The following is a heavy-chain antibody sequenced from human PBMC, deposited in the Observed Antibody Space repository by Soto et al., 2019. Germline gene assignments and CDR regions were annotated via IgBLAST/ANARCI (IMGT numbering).Heavy chain of an antibody. Sequence: SETLSLTCAVYGGSFSGYYWSWIRQPPGKGLEWIGEINHSGSTNYNPSLKSRVTISVDTSKNQFSLKLSSVTAADTAVYYCARGRNRLLWVDYGMDVWGQGTTVTVSS. J-gene: IGHJ6*02. CDR2: INHSGST. CDR1: GGSFSGYY. CDR3: ARGRNRLLWVDYGMDV. D-gene: IGHD2-2*01. V-gene: IGHV4-34*01.